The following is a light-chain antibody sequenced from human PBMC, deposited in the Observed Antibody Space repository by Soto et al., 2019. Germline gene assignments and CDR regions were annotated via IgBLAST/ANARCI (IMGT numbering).Light chain of an antibody. CDR1: QSIRSW. CDR3: QQYNSYSRT. Sequence: DIQMTQSPSILSASVGDRVTITCRASQSIRSWLAWYQQKPGKAPKLLIYKASSLESGVPSRFSGSGSGTEFTLTISSLQPDDFATYYCQQYNSYSRTFGQGTKVDI. CDR2: KAS. V-gene: IGKV1-5*03. J-gene: IGKJ1*01.